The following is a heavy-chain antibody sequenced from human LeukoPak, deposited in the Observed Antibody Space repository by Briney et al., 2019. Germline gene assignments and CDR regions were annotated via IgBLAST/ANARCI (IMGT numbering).Heavy chain of an antibody. CDR1: GFTFSSYW. D-gene: IGHD6-6*01. Sequence: GSLRLSCAASGFTFSSYWMHWVRQAPGKGLVWVSHINSDGSSTNYADSVKGRFTISRDNAKNTLYLQMNSLRAEDTAVYYCARTGIAARPTVWFDPWGKGPLVTVSS. V-gene: IGHV3-74*01. CDR2: INSDGSST. CDR3: ARTGIAARPTVWFDP. J-gene: IGHJ5*02.